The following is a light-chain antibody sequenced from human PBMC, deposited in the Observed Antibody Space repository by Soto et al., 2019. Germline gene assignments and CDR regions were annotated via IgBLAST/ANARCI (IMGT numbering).Light chain of an antibody. CDR1: SRDVGGYSY. V-gene: IGLV2-14*01. CDR2: DVS. CDR3: ASYTTSSTYV. Sequence: QCDRTRVGSGYSFPRGSRPIFYKGTSRDVGGYSYVSWYQQQPGKAPKLVISDVSNRPSGVSGRFSGSKSGNTASLTISGLQTEDEADYYCASYTTSSTYVFGTGTKVTVL. J-gene: IGLJ1*01.